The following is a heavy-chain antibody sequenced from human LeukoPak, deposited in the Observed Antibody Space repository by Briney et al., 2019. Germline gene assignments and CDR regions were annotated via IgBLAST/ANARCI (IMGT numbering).Heavy chain of an antibody. J-gene: IGHJ6*02. CDR2: IIPIFGTA. Sequence: ASVKVSCKASGGTFNNYAISWVRQAPGQGLEWMGGIIPIFGTATYAQKFQARVTISTDESMNTVYMEVSSLRSEDTAVYYCARVFSSIAAAVSPVYGMDVWGQGTTVTVSS. D-gene: IGHD6-13*01. V-gene: IGHV1-69*05. CDR1: GGTFNNYA. CDR3: ARVFSSIAAAVSPVYGMDV.